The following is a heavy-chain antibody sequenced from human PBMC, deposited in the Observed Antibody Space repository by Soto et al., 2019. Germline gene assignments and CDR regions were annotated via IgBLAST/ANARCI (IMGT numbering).Heavy chain of an antibody. V-gene: IGHV1-69*13. Sequence: SVKVSCKASGGTFSTHAIIWVRQAPGHGLEWMGGIIPISGTTYYTQKFQGRVTITADEPTSTAFMELSSLKSDDTAVFYCARGYCSGGNCYSGMDVWGQGTMVTVSS. CDR2: IIPISGTT. CDR3: ARGYCSGGNCYSGMDV. CDR1: GGTFSTHA. J-gene: IGHJ6*02. D-gene: IGHD2-15*01.